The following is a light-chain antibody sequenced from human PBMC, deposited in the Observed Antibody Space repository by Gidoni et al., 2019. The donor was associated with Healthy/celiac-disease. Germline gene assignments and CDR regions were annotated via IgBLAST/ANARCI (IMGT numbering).Light chain of an antibody. V-gene: IGKV3-15*01. CDR2: GAA. CDR1: QSVSSN. Sequence: EIVMPQSPATLSVSPGERATLSCRASQSVSSNLAWYQQKPGQAPRLLIYGAATRATGFPARFSGSGSGTDFTLTISSLQSEDFAVYYCQQYNNWPRTFGQGTKVEIK. CDR3: QQYNNWPRT. J-gene: IGKJ1*01.